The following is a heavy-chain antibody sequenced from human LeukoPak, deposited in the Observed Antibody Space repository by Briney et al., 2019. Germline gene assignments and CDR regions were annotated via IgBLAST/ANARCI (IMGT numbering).Heavy chain of an antibody. CDR2: IYHSGST. D-gene: IGHD6-13*01. J-gene: IGHJ4*02. V-gene: IGHV4-4*02. Sequence: PSGTLSLTCAVSGGSISSSNWWSWVRQPPGKGLEWIGEIYHSGSTNYNPSLKSRVTISVDKSKNQFSLKLSSVTAADTAVYYCVRIGQQLVRYLDYWGQGTLVTVSS. CDR3: VRIGQQLVRYLDY. CDR1: GGSISSSNW.